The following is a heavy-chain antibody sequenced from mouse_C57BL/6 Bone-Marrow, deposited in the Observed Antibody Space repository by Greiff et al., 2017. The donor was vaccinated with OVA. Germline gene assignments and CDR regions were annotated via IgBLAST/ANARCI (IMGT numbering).Heavy chain of an antibody. D-gene: IGHD1-1*01. CDR3: ARHEDDYYGSSYGFAY. Sequence: VQLQQSDAELVKPGASVKISCKVSGYTFTDHTIHWMKQRPEQGLEWIGYIYPRDGSTKYNEKFKGKATLTADKSSSTAYMQLNSLTSEDSAVYFCARHEDDYYGSSYGFAYWGQGTLVTVSA. CDR1: GYTFTDHT. J-gene: IGHJ3*01. CDR2: IYPRDGST. V-gene: IGHV1-78*01.